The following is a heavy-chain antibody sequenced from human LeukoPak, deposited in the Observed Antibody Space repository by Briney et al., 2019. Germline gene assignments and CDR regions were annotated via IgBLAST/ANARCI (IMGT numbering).Heavy chain of an antibody. CDR2: IYYSGST. Sequence: SETLSLTCTVSGGSISSYYWSWIRQPPGKGLEWIGYIYYSGSTNYNPSLKSRVTISVDTSKNQFSLKLSSVTAADTAVYYCARVRCPDSCSSTSCYYEQCYFDYWGQGTLVTVSS. D-gene: IGHD2-2*01. V-gene: IGHV4-59*01. CDR3: ARVRCPDSCSSTSCYYEQCYFDY. CDR1: GGSISSYY. J-gene: IGHJ4*02.